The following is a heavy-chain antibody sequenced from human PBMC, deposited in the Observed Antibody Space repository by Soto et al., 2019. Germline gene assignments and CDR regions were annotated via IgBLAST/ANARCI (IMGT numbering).Heavy chain of an antibody. J-gene: IGHJ3*02. V-gene: IGHV3-33*01. CDR1: GFTFSSYG. D-gene: IGHD3-9*01. CDR2: IWYDGSNK. Sequence: QVQLVESGGGVVQPGRSLRLSCAASGFTFSSYGMHWVRQAPGKGLEWVAVIWYDGSNKYYADSVKGRFTISRDNSKNTLYLQMNSLRAEDTAVYYCAAPDILTCGDAFDIWGQGTMVTVSS. CDR3: AAPDILTCGDAFDI.